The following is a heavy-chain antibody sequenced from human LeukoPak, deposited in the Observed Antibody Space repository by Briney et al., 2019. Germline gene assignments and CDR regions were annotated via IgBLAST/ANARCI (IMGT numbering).Heavy chain of an antibody. CDR1: GGSISGYY. CDR2: IYYTGST. Sequence: SETLSLTCTVSGGSISGYYWSWIRQPPGKGLEWIGYIYYTGSTNYNPSLKSRVTISVDTSKNHFSLKLSSVTAADTAVYYCARVVVVAAACYLDYWGQGTLVTVSS. CDR3: ARVVVVAAACYLDY. J-gene: IGHJ4*02. D-gene: IGHD2-15*01. V-gene: IGHV4-59*01.